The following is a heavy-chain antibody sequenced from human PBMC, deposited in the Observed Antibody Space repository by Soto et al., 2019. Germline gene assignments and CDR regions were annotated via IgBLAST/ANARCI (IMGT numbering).Heavy chain of an antibody. V-gene: IGHV3-33*08. CDR3: ARDPNDFDWYPDY. CDR2: IWYDGSNK. CDR1: GFTFSSYG. D-gene: IGHD3-9*01. J-gene: IGHJ4*02. Sequence: WGSLRLSCAASGFTFSSYGMHCVRQAPCKGLEWVAVIWYDGSNKYYADSVKGRSTISRDNSKNTLYLQMNSLRAEDTAVYYCARDPNDFDWYPDYWGRGTLVTVSS.